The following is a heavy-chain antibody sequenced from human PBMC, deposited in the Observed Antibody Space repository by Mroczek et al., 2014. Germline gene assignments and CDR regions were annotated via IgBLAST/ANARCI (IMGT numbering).Heavy chain of an antibody. J-gene: IGHJ4*02. CDR3: AKDGEPAAYYFDY. D-gene: IGHD2-2*01. V-gene: IGHV3-30*18. CDR2: ISYDGSNK. CDR1: GFTFSSYG. Sequence: QVQLVQSGGGVVQPGRSLRLSCAASGFTFSSYGMHWVRQAPGKGLEWVAVISYDGSNKYYADSVKGRFTISRDNSKNTLYLQMNSLRAEDTAVYYCAKDGEPAAYYFDYWGQGTLVTVSS.